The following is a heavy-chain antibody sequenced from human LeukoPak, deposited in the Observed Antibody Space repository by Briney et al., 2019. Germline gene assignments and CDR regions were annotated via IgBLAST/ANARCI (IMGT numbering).Heavy chain of an antibody. D-gene: IGHD4-17*01. Sequence: SVKVSCKASGGTFSSYAISWVRQAPGQGLEWMGRIIPIFGTANYAQRFQGRVTITTDESTSTAYMELSSLRSEDTAVYYCASVGSTVTTDYWGQGTLVTVSS. V-gene: IGHV1-69*05. J-gene: IGHJ4*02. CDR1: GGTFSSYA. CDR3: ASVGSTVTTDY. CDR2: IIPIFGTA.